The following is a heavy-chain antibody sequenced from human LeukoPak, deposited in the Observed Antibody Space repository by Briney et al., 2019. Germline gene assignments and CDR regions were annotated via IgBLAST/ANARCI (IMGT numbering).Heavy chain of an antibody. CDR2: INGDGSST. CDR3: ARGGVPAAYDF. V-gene: IGHV3-74*01. CDR1: GFTLSNYW. Sequence: PGGSLRLSCAASGFTLSNYWMHWVRQAPGKGLVWVSHINGDGSSTNYADSVKSRFTISRDNARNTLHLQVNSLRAEDTAVYYCARGGVPAAYDFWGQGTLVTVSS. J-gene: IGHJ4*02. D-gene: IGHD2-2*01.